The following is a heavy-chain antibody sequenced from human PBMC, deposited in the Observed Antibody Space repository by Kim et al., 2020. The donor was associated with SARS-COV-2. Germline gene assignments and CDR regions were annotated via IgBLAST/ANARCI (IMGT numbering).Heavy chain of an antibody. Sequence: GGSLRLSCAASGFTFSSYGMHWVRQAPGKGLEWVAVIWYDGSNKYYADSVKGRFTISRDNSKNTLYLQMNSLRAEDTAVYYCARDTEIAARDGGFDYWGQGTLVTVSS. J-gene: IGHJ4*02. CDR3: ARDTEIAARDGGFDY. D-gene: IGHD6-6*01. CDR1: GFTFSSYG. CDR2: IWYDGSNK. V-gene: IGHV3-33*01.